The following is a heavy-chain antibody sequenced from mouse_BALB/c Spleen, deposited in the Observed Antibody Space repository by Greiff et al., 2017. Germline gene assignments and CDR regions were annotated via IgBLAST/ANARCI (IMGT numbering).Heavy chain of an antibody. D-gene: IGHD3-2*01. V-gene: IGHV2-2*02. Sequence: QVQLKESGPGLVQPSQSLSITCTVSGFSLTSYGVHWVRQSPGKGLEWLGVIWSGGSTDYNAAFISRLSISKDNSKSQVFFKMNSLQANDTAIYYCARKDSSGYDYAMDYWGQGTSVTVSS. CDR3: ARKDSSGYDYAMDY. J-gene: IGHJ4*01. CDR1: GFSLTSYG. CDR2: IWSGGST.